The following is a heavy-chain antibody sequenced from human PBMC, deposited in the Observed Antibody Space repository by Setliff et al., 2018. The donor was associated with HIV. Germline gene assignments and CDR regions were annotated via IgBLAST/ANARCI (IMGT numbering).Heavy chain of an antibody. D-gene: IGHD6-13*01. CDR2: IYPVDSDT. V-gene: IGHV5-51*01. J-gene: IGHJ3*02. CDR3: ARHRHTAAGTLDAFDI. Sequence: PGESLKISCQGSGYNFTIFWIGWVRQMPGKGLEWMGSIYPVDSDTRYSPSFQGQVTISADKSISTAYLQWSTLKASDTAIYYCARHRHTAAGTLDAFDIWGQGTVVTVSS. CDR1: GYNFTIFW.